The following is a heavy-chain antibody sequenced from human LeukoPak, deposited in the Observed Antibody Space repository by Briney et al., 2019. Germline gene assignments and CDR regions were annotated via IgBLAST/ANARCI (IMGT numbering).Heavy chain of an antibody. J-gene: IGHJ4*02. D-gene: IGHD3-10*01. CDR3: ARDGSYYGSGTPFDY. CDR2: IYSGGST. V-gene: IGHV3-66*01. CDR1: GFTFNNYW. Sequence: GGSLRLSCAVSGFTFNNYWMNWVRQAPGKGLEWVSVIYSGGSTYYADSVKGRFTISRDNSKNTLYLQMNSLRAEDTAVYYCARDGSYYGSGTPFDYWGQGTLVTVSS.